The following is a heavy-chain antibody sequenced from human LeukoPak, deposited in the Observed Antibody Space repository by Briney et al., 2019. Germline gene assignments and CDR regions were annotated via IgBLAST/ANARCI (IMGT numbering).Heavy chain of an antibody. CDR1: GFTFDDYA. V-gene: IGHV3-9*03. CDR2: ISWNSGSI. J-gene: IGHJ6*03. Sequence: GRSLRLSCAASGFTFDDYAMHWVRQAPGKGLEWVSGISWNSGSIGYADSVKGRFTISRGNAKNSLYLQMNSLRAEDMALYYCAKAFRGDYYYMDVWGKGTTVTVSS. D-gene: IGHD3-3*02. CDR3: AKAFRGDYYYMDV.